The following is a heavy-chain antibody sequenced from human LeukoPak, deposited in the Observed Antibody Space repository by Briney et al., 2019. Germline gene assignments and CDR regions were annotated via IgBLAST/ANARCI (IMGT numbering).Heavy chain of an antibody. V-gene: IGHV4-59*01. CDR3: ARDIYGAFDI. Sequence: SETLSLTCTVSGGSISSYYWSWIRQPPGKGLDWIGYIYYSGSTNYNPSLKSRVTISVDTSKNQFSLRLSSVTAADTAVYFCARDIYGAFDIWGQGTMVTVSS. D-gene: IGHD4-17*01. J-gene: IGHJ3*02. CDR2: IYYSGST. CDR1: GGSISSYY.